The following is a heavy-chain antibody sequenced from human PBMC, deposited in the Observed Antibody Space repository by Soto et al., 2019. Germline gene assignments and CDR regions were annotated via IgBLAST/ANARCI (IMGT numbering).Heavy chain of an antibody. D-gene: IGHD6-6*01. Sequence: ASEPQSRTYTVAGAFIVITESVWELNCEAPGKGFEWFGNTQYSGSSYYNRSLNSRITISLDTSRNQFSLRLSSVTAADTAMYYCVRGVAARPARLGMDLWGPGTTVKVS. CDR1: GAFIVITESV. CDR3: VRGVAARPARLGMDL. V-gene: IGHV4-30-4*01. CDR2: TQYSGSS. J-gene: IGHJ6*02.